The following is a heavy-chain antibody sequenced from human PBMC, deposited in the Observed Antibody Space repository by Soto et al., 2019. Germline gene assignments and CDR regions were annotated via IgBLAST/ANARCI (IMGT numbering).Heavy chain of an antibody. CDR3: ARALDPYYYYDSSGYAAGWFDP. CDR2: IYHSGST. CDR1: GGSISSGGYS. V-gene: IGHV4-30-2*01. D-gene: IGHD3-22*01. J-gene: IGHJ5*02. Sequence: QLQLQESGSGLVKPSQTLSLTCAVSGGSISSGGYSWSWIRQPPGKGLEWIGYIYHSGSTYYNPSLKSLVPITVDRSKNQFSLKLSSVTAADTAVYYCARALDPYYYYDSSGYAAGWFDPWGQGTLVTVSS.